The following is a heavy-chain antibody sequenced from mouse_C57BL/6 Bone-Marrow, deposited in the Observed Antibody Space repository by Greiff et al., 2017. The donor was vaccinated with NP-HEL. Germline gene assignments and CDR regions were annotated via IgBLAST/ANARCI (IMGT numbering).Heavy chain of an antibody. CDR1: GYTFTSYW. J-gene: IGHJ3*01. CDR3: ARVSTMVKWFAY. V-gene: IGHV1-59*01. CDR2: IDPSDSYT. D-gene: IGHD2-13*01. Sequence: QVQLKQPGAELVRPGTSVKLSCKASGYTFTSYWMHWVKQRPGQGLEWIGVIDPSDSYTNYNQKFKGKATLTVDTSSSTAYMQLSSLTSEYSAVYCCARVSTMVKWFAYWGQGTLVTVSA.